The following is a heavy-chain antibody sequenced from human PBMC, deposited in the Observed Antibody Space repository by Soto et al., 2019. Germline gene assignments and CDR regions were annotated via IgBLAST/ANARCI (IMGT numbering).Heavy chain of an antibody. Sequence: EVQLLESGGGLVQPGGSLRLSCAASGFTFSSYAMSWVRQAPGKGLEWVSAISGSGGSTYYADSVKGRCTISRDNSKNTLYLQMNSLRAEDTAVYYCAKVLYYDYVWGSYRDWGQGTLVTVSS. CDR3: AKVLYYDYVWGSYRD. CDR1: GFTFSSYA. J-gene: IGHJ4*02. D-gene: IGHD3-16*02. V-gene: IGHV3-23*01. CDR2: ISGSGGST.